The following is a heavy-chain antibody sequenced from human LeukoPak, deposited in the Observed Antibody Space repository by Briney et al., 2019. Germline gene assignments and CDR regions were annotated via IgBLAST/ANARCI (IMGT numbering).Heavy chain of an antibody. CDR3: ASNLAGSSRDY. J-gene: IGHJ4*02. CDR1: GFTFSNYW. Sequence: GGSLGLSCAASGFTFSNYWMHWVRQAPGKGPVWISRLSPDGSDTNYADSVKGRFTVSRDNAKNTQYLQMNSLRADDTAVYYCASNLAGSSRDYWGQGTLVTVSS. CDR2: LSPDGSDT. D-gene: IGHD6-13*01. V-gene: IGHV3-74*01.